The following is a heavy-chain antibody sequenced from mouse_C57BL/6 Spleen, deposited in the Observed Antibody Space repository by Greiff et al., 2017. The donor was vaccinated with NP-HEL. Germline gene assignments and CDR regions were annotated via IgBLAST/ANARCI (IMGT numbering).Heavy chain of an antibody. V-gene: IGHV1-50*01. D-gene: IGHD1-1*01. CDR3: ARRFYDGSSYGYWYFDV. CDR1: GYTFTSYW. Sequence: QVQLQQPGAELVKPGASVKLSCKASGYTFTSYWMQWVKQRPGQGLEWIGEIDPSDSYTNYNQKFKGKATLTVNTSSSTAYMQLSSLTSEDSAVYYCARRFYDGSSYGYWYFDVWGTGTTVTVSS. CDR2: IDPSDSYT. J-gene: IGHJ1*03.